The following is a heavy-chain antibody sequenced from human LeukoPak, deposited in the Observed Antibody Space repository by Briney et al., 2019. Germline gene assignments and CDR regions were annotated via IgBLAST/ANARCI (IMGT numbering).Heavy chain of an antibody. V-gene: IGHV3-66*01. D-gene: IGHD6-13*01. Sequence: GGSLRLSCAASGFTVSSNYMSWVRQAPGKGLEWVSVIYSGGSTYYADSVKGRFTISRGNSKNTLYLQMNSLRAEDTAVYYCARDPSIAAAGTLSGRDYWGQGTLVTVSS. CDR2: IYSGGST. CDR3: ARDPSIAAAGTLSGRDY. CDR1: GFTVSSNY. J-gene: IGHJ4*02.